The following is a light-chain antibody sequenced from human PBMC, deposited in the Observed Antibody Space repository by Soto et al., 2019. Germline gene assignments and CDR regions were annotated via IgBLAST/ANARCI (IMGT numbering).Light chain of an antibody. V-gene: IGKV1-39*01. J-gene: IGKJ2*01. CDR3: QQSYTTPYT. CDR1: QNIDSY. Sequence: DIQMTQSPSSLSVSLGDRVTITCRASQNIDSYLIWYQQKPGKAPKLLIYAASSLQSGVPSGFSGSGSGTDFTLTISSLQPEDFATYYCQQSYTTPYTFGQGTKLEIK. CDR2: AAS.